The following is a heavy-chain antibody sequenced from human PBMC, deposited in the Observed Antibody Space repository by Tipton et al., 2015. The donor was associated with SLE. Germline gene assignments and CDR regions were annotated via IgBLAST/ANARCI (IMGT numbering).Heavy chain of an antibody. CDR2: IDQDGVEN. CDR1: GSTFSIYW. D-gene: IGHD2-21*02. J-gene: IGHJ4*02. Sequence: SLRLSCAASGSTFSIYWMTWVRQAPGKGLEWVATIDQDGVENYYVDSVRGRFTTSRDNARKSLYLQMNSLGVDDTAVYYCATTPTAPVTENFDFWGQGTLVTVSS. V-gene: IGHV3-7*01. CDR3: ATTPTAPVTENFDF.